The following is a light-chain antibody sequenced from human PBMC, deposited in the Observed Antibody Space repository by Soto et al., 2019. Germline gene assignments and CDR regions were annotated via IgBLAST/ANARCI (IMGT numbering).Light chain of an antibody. CDR3: CSYAGTSSFVL. V-gene: IGLV2-23*02. Sequence: QSVLTQPASVSGSPGQSITISCTGTRPDVGSYDLVSWYQQLPGKVPKLVIYEVTKRPSGVSNRFSGSKSGNTASLTISGLQAEDEADYYCCSYAGTSSFVLFGGGTKVTVL. CDR1: RPDVGSYDL. CDR2: EVT. J-gene: IGLJ2*01.